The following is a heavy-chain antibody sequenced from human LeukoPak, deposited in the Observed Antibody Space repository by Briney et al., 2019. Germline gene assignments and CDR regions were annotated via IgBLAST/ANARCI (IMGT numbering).Heavy chain of an antibody. CDR1: GFTVSSNY. Sequence: GGSLRLSCAASGFTVSSNYMSWVRQAPGKGLEWVAITSSDGSDKYYADSMKGRFTISRDNSKNTLYLQMNTLRAEDTAVYYCARDQNYYGLDVWGQGTTVTVSS. CDR2: TSSDGSDK. V-gene: IGHV3-30-3*01. CDR3: ARDQNYYGLDV. J-gene: IGHJ6*02.